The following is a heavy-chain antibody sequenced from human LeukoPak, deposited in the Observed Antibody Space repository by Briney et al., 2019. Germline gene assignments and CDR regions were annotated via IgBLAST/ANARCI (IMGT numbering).Heavy chain of an antibody. Sequence: GGSLRLSCAASGYTFSNAWMRWVRQAPGKGLEWVGPITNKSDGGTTDYAAPVKGRFTISRDDSKNSLYLQLKSQKTEDTAVYYCTTGTLGGVIDDFDYWGQGTLVTVSS. CDR1: GYTFSNAW. CDR2: ITNKSDGGTT. D-gene: IGHD3-16*02. V-gene: IGHV3-15*01. J-gene: IGHJ4*02. CDR3: TTGTLGGVIDDFDY.